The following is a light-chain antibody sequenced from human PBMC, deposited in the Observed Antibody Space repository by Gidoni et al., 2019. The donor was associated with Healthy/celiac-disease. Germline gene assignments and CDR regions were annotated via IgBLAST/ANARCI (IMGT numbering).Light chain of an antibody. Sequence: ETVLTQSPGTLSLSPGERATLSCRASQSVSSSYLAWYQQKPGQAPRLLIYGASGRATGIPDRFSGSGSGKDFTLTISRLEPEDFAVYYCQQYGSSPFAFGPGTKVDIK. CDR1: QSVSSSY. CDR3: QQYGSSPFA. V-gene: IGKV3-20*01. J-gene: IGKJ3*01. CDR2: GAS.